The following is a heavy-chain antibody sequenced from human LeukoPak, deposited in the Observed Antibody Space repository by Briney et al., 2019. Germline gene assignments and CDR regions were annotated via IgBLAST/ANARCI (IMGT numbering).Heavy chain of an antibody. CDR1: GYTFTSYD. CDR3: ARTYSSSWYGNYYYYYYGMDV. J-gene: IGHJ6*02. V-gene: IGHV1-8*01. CDR2: MNPNSGNP. Sequence: ASVKVSCKASGYTFTSYDINWVRQATGQGLEWMGWMNPNSGNPGYAQKFQGRVTMTRNTSISTAYMELSSLSSEDTAVYYCARTYSSSWYGNYYYYYYGMDVWGQGTTVTVSS. D-gene: IGHD6-13*01.